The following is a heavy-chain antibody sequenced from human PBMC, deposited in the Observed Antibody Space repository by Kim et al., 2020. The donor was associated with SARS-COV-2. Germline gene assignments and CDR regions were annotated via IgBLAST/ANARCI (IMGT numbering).Heavy chain of an antibody. Sequence: GSLRLSCAASGFTFSDYYMSWIRQAPGKGLEWVSYISSSSSYTNYADSVKGRFTISRDNAKNTLYLPMNSLRAEDTAVYYCARDAGYYGSGLDPWGQGTLVTVSS. V-gene: IGHV3-11*05. D-gene: IGHD3-10*01. CDR2: ISSSSSYT. J-gene: IGHJ5*02. CDR1: GFTFSDYY. CDR3: ARDAGYYGSGLDP.